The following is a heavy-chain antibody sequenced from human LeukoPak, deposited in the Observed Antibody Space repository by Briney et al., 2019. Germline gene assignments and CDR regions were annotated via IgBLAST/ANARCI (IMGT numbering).Heavy chain of an antibody. CDR1: GGSISSSNW. D-gene: IGHD3-10*01. Sequence: PSETLSLTCAVSGGSISSSNWWSWARQPLGKGLEWIGEVYHSGSTNYNPSLKSRVTISIDKSKNQFSLNLSSVTAADTAVYYCGSGDYYYFDYWGQGTLVAVSS. CDR2: VYHSGST. CDR3: GSGDYYYFDY. V-gene: IGHV4-4*02. J-gene: IGHJ4*02.